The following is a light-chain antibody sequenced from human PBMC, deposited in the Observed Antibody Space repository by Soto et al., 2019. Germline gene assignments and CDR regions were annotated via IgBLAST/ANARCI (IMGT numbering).Light chain of an antibody. CDR2: GAS. V-gene: IGKV1-9*01. CDR3: QQYNTSWT. J-gene: IGKJ1*01. Sequence: DIQMTQSPSSLSASVVDIVTFTCRASQSISTYLNWYEQKPGKAPNLLIYGASNLQSGVPSRFSGGGSGTEFTLTISSLQPGDLATYYCQQYNTSWTFGQGTKVDIK. CDR1: QSISTY.